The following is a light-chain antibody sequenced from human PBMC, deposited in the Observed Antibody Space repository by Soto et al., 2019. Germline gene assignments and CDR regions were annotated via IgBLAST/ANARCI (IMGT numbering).Light chain of an antibody. J-gene: IGLJ1*01. Sequence: QSVLTQPPSASGTPGQRVTISCSGSSSNIGSNYVYWYQQLPGTAPKLLIYRINQRPSGVPARFSGSKSGTSASLAIRGLRSEDEADYYCAAWDDSLSGSYVFGTGTRSPS. CDR2: RIN. V-gene: IGLV1-47*01. CDR1: SSNIGSNY. CDR3: AAWDDSLSGSYV.